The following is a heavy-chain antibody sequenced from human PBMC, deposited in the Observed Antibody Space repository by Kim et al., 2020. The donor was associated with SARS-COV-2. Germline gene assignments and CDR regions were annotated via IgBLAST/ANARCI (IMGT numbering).Heavy chain of an antibody. Sequence: YPGSMKGRFTHSRENAKNSLYLQMNSLRAGDTAVYYCARGLGIAAAGTDYWGQGTLVTVSS. D-gene: IGHD6-13*01. CDR3: ARGLGIAAAGTDY. V-gene: IGHV3-13*01. J-gene: IGHJ4*02.